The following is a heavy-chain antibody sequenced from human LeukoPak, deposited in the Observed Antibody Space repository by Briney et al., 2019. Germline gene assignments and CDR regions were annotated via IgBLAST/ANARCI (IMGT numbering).Heavy chain of an antibody. CDR1: GYIFTGYY. Sequence: ASVKVSCKASGYIFTGYYMHWVRQAPGQGLEWMGWINPNSGGTGYARKFQGRVTMTRDTSINTAYMEVKRLRYDDTAVYYCARGPPEYCSGGSCYSGRNWFDPWGQGTLVTVSS. CDR3: ARGPPEYCSGGSCYSGRNWFDP. D-gene: IGHD2-15*01. V-gene: IGHV1-2*02. J-gene: IGHJ5*02. CDR2: INPNSGGT.